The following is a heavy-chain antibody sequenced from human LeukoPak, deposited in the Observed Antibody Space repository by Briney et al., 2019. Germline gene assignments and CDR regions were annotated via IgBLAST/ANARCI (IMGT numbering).Heavy chain of an antibody. CDR1: GGSISSYY. Sequence: SETLSLTCTVSGGSISSYYWSWIRQPPGKGLEWVGYIYYGGSTNYNPSLKSRVTISVDTSKNQFSLKLSSVTAADTAVYYCAREEYSSGWSRAEYFQHWGQGTLVTVSS. V-gene: IGHV4-59*01. D-gene: IGHD6-19*01. J-gene: IGHJ1*01. CDR3: AREEYSSGWSRAEYFQH. CDR2: IYYGGST.